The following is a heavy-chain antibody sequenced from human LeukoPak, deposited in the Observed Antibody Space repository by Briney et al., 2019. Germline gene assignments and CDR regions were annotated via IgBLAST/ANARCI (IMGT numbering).Heavy chain of an antibody. CDR1: GFTFSSYS. J-gene: IGHJ2*01. CDR3: ARKNGAYWYLDL. D-gene: IGHD1-26*01. CDR2: ISSSSSYI. V-gene: IGHV3-21*01. Sequence: GGSLRLSCAASGFTFSSYSMNWVRQAPGKGLEWVSSISSSSSYIYYADSLKGRFTISRDNAKNSLYLQMNSLRAEDTAVYYCARKNGAYWYLDLWGRGTLVTVSS.